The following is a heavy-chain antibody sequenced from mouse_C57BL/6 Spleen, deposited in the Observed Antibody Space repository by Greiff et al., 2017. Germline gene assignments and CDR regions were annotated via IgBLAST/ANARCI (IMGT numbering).Heavy chain of an antibody. J-gene: IGHJ4*01. V-gene: IGHV3-6*01. CDR3: ARDGYYVHYYAMDY. CDR2: ISYDGSN. D-gene: IGHD2-3*01. CDR1: GYSITSGYY. Sequence: VQLKQSGPGLVKPSQSLSLTCSVTGYSITSGYYWNWIRQFPGNKLEWMGYISYDGSNNYNPSLKNRISITRDTSKNQFFLKLNSVTTEDTATYYCARDGYYVHYYAMDYWGQGTSVTVSS.